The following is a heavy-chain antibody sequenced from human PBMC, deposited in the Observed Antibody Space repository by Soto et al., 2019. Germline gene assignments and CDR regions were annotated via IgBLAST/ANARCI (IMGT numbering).Heavy chain of an antibody. J-gene: IGHJ4*02. CDR3: ANSYGDYVSY. CDR2: IYYSGST. V-gene: IGHV4-59*08. D-gene: IGHD4-17*01. CDR1: GGSISSYY. Sequence: PSETLSLTCTVSGGSISSYYWSWIRQPPGKGLEWIGEIYYSGSTNYNPSLKGRVTISVDTSKNQFPLKLSSVTAADTAVYYCANSYGDYVSYWGQGTLVTVSS.